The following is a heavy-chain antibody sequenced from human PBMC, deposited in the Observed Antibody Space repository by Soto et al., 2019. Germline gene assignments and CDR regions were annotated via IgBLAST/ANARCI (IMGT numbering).Heavy chain of an antibody. J-gene: IGHJ4*02. CDR2: IWYDGSNK. D-gene: IGHD6-19*01. CDR1: GFTFSSYG. Sequence: QVQLVESGGGVVQPGRSLRLSCAASGFTFSSYGMHWVRQAPGKGLEWVAVIWYDGSNKYYADSVKGRFTISRDNSKNTLYLQMNSLRAEDTAVYSCARDRVAVAEYYFDYWGQGTLVTVYS. V-gene: IGHV3-33*01. CDR3: ARDRVAVAEYYFDY.